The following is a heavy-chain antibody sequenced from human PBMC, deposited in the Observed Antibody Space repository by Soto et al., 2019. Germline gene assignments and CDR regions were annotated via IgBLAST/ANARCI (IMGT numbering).Heavy chain of an antibody. J-gene: IGHJ4*02. CDR3: SRGHLADTEYYFDY. CDR2: LSYDGSNK. D-gene: IGHD2-21*01. Sequence: QVQLVESGGGVVQPGRSLRLSCAASGFTFSSYAMHWVRQAPGKGLEWVAGLSYDGSNKYYADSVKGRFTISRDNSKNTMYLQMNSLIAEDTAVYYCSRGHLADTEYYFDYWGQGTLVPVSS. CDR1: GFTFSSYA. V-gene: IGHV3-30-3*01.